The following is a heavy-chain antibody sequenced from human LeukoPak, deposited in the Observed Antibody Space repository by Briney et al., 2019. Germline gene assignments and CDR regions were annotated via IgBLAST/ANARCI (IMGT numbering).Heavy chain of an antibody. D-gene: IGHD3-22*01. CDR1: GYTLTKLS. J-gene: IGHJ4*02. CDR2: FDPEDGER. Sequence: ASVKVSCKVSGYTLTKLSMHWVRQAPGKGLEWMGTFDPEDGERLYAQKFQGRLTMTEDTSTDTAYMELSSLRSEDTAVYYCATVYSYDSSAYYRHDYWGQGTLVTVSS. V-gene: IGHV1-24*01. CDR3: ATVYSYDSSAYYRHDY.